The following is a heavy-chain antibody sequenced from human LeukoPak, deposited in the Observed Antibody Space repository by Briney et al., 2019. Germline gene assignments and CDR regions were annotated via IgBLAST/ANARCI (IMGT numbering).Heavy chain of an antibody. J-gene: IGHJ6*02. Sequence: LETLSLTCAVYGGSFSGYYWSWIRQPPGKGLEWIGEINHSGSTNYNPSLKSRVTISVNTSKNQFSLKLSSVTAADTAVYYCARGPYCSSTSCPKGRYYYYYGMDVWGQGTTVTVSS. CDR2: INHSGST. V-gene: IGHV4-34*01. CDR3: ARGPYCSSTSCPKGRYYYYYGMDV. CDR1: GGSFSGYY. D-gene: IGHD2-2*01.